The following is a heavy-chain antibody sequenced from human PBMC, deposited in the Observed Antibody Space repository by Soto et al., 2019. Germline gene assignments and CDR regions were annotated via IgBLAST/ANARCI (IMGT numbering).Heavy chain of an antibody. CDR2: ISGSGGST. CDR1: GFTFSSYA. V-gene: IGHV3-23*01. CDR3: AKALALDQYYYYYYYMDV. J-gene: IGHJ6*03. D-gene: IGHD3-3*01. Sequence: GGSLRLSCAASGFTFSSYAMSWVRQAPGKGLEWVSAISGSGGSTYYADSVKGRFTISRDNSKNTLYLQMNSLRAEDTAVYYCAKALALDQYYYYYYYMDVWGKGTTVTVSS.